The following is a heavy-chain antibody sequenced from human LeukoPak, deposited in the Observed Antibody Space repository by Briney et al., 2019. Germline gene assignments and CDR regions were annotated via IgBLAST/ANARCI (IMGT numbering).Heavy chain of an antibody. D-gene: IGHD2-15*01. V-gene: IGHV3-21*01. CDR2: ISSSSSYI. J-gene: IGHJ5*02. Sequence: PGGSPRLSCAASGFTFSSYSMNWVRQAPGKGLEWVSSISSSSSYIYYADSVKGRFTISRDNAKNSLYLQMNSLRAEDTAVYYCARGLGYCSGGSCYVERGGFDPWGQGTLVTVSS. CDR1: GFTFSSYS. CDR3: ARGLGYCSGGSCYVERGGFDP.